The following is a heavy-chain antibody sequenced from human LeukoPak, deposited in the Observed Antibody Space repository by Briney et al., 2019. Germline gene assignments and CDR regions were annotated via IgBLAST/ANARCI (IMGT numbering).Heavy chain of an antibody. CDR1: GFTSSNSA. CDR3: ARDPLRYLRVGHYDY. D-gene: IGHD3-9*01. J-gene: IGHJ4*02. CDR2: IDYDSSHI. V-gene: IGHV3-21*01. Sequence: RGSLRLSCAASGFTSSNSAMNWVRQVPGKGLEWVSSIDYDSSHIYYAASVRGRFTISRDNARNSVYLQMNSLRVEDTAVYYCARDPLRYLRVGHYDYWGQGTLVAVSS.